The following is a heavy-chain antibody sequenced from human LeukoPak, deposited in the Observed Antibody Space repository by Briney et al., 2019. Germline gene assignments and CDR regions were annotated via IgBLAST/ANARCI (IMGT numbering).Heavy chain of an antibody. CDR2: ISSSGGTT. CDR1: GFTFSIYA. D-gene: IGHD5-24*01. J-gene: IGHJ4*02. CDR3: AKVAARRDYEAYFEY. Sequence: GGSLRLSCAASGFTFSIYAMSWVRQAPGKGLEWVAAISSSGGTTYYADSMRGRFSISRDNSKSMLYLEMSRLRAEDTAVYYCAKVAARRDYEAYFEYWGQGTQVTVS. V-gene: IGHV3-23*01.